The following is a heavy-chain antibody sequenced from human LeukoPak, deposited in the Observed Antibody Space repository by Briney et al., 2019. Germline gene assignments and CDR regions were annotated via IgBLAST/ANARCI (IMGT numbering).Heavy chain of an antibody. D-gene: IGHD4-17*01. CDR2: IYYTGST. J-gene: IGHJ5*02. V-gene: IGHV4-30-2*01. CDR1: GGSISNNGY. Sequence: PSETLSLTCTVSGGSISNNGYWSWIRHPPGKALEWIGHIYYTGSTYYNPSLKSRVTISVDRSKNQFSLKLSSVTAADTAVYYCARGPPTTVKYWFDPWGQGTLVTVSS. CDR3: ARGPPTTVKYWFDP.